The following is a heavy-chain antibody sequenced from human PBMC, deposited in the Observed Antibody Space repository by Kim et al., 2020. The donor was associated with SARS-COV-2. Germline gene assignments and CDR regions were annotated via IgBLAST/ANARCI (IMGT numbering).Heavy chain of an antibody. Sequence: SETLSLTCTVSGGSISSSSYYWGWIRQPPGKGLEWIGSIYYSGSTYYNPSLKSRVTISVDTSKNQFSLKLSSVTAADTAVYYCARRDIAAASDAFDIWGQGTMVTVSS. CDR3: ARRDIAAASDAFDI. J-gene: IGHJ3*02. CDR2: IYYSGST. CDR1: GGSISSSSYY. D-gene: IGHD6-13*01. V-gene: IGHV4-39*01.